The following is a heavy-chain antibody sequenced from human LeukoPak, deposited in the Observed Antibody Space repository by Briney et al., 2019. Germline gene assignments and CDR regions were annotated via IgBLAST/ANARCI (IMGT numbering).Heavy chain of an antibody. CDR3: ARATKPGRSIAARDAFDI. CDR1: GGSISSHY. CDR2: IYYSGST. J-gene: IGHJ3*02. D-gene: IGHD6-6*01. V-gene: IGHV4-59*08. Sequence: SETLSLTCTVSGGSISSHYWSWIRQPPGKGLEWIGYIYYSGSTNYNPSPKSRVTISVDTSKNQFSLKLSSVTAADTAVYYCARATKPGRSIAARDAFDIWGQGTMVTVSS.